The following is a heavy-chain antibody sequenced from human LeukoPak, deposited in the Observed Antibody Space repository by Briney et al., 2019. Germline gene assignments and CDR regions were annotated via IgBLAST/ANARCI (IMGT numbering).Heavy chain of an antibody. CDR3: ARVPKWELPFDY. V-gene: IGHV3-30-3*01. CDR2: ISYDGSNK. D-gene: IGHD1-26*01. J-gene: IGHJ4*02. CDR1: GFTFSSYA. Sequence: GGSLRLSCAAPGFTFSSYAMHWVRQAPGKGLEWVAVISYDGSNKYYADSVKGRFTISRDNSKNTLYLQMNSLRAEDTAVYYCARVPKWELPFDYWGQGTLVTVSS.